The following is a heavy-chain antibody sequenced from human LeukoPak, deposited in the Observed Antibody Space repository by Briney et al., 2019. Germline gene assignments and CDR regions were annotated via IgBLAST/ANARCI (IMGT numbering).Heavy chain of an antibody. CDR2: ISGSGDTT. CDR3: AKASYCSGGDCYLGADY. CDR1: GFTFSSYA. Sequence: GGSLRLSCVASGFTFSSYAMSWVRQAPGKSLEWVSGISGSGDTTYSADSVKGRFTISRDNSKNTLYLQMNSLRAEDTAVYYCAKASYCSGGDCYLGADYWGQGTLVTVSS. D-gene: IGHD2-15*01. J-gene: IGHJ4*02. V-gene: IGHV3-23*01.